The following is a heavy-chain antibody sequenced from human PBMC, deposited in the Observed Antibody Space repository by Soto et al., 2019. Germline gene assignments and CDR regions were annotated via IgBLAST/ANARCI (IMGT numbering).Heavy chain of an antibody. D-gene: IGHD7-27*01. CDR1: GFSFSSYG. Sequence: DVQLEESGGGLAQPGGSVRLSCAASGFSFSSYGMNWVRQAPGKGLEWISYITTDGSAVHYADSVRGRFAVSRDNANNSLYLHVNDLRDDDTAVYYCARGRTGPGGCVDYWGQGTLLIVSS. J-gene: IGHJ4*02. CDR3: ARGRTGPGGCVDY. CDR2: ITTDGSAV. V-gene: IGHV3-48*02.